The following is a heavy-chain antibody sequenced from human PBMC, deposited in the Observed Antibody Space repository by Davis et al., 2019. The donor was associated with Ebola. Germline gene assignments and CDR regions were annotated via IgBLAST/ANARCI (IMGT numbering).Heavy chain of an antibody. Sequence: GGSLRLSCAASGFTFSTYSMSWVRQAPGKGLEWVGYIRTKAYGGTTEYATSVKGRFTISRDDSKSIAYLRMDSLKTEDTAVYYCSRDYTRNFYYGMDVWGKGTTVTVTS. V-gene: IGHV3-49*04. CDR2: IRTKAYGGTT. CDR3: SRDYTRNFYYGMDV. CDR1: GFTFSTYS. J-gene: IGHJ6*04.